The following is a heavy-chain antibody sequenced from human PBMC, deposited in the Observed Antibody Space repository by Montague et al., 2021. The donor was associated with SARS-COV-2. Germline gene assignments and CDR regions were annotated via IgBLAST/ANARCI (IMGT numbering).Heavy chain of an antibody. CDR2: ISSSSSYI. CDR1: GFTFSSYS. J-gene: IGHJ4*02. V-gene: IGHV3-21*01. CDR3: ARAGTYYDILTGYAELGYFDY. Sequence: SRRLSLSASGFTFSSYSMNWVRQAPGKGLEWVSSISSSSSYIYYADSVKGRFTISRDNAKNSLYLQMNSLRAEDTAVYYCARAGTYYDILTGYAELGYFDYWGQGTLVTVSS. D-gene: IGHD3-9*01.